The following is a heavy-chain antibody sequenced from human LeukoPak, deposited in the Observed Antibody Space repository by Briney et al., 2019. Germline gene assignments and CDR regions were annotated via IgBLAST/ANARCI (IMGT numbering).Heavy chain of an antibody. CDR1: RGSISSSSYY. CDR2: IYYSGST. Sequence: SETLSLTCTVSRGSISSSSYYWGWIRQPPGKGLEWIGSIYYSGSTYYNPSLKSRVTISVDTSKNQFSLKLSSVTAADTAVYYCARRGSYYYDSSGYLDYWGQGTLVTVSS. V-gene: IGHV4-39*01. J-gene: IGHJ4*02. CDR3: ARRGSYYYDSSGYLDY. D-gene: IGHD3-22*01.